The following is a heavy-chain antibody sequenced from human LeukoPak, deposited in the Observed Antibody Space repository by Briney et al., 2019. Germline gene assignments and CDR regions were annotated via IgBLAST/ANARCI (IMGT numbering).Heavy chain of an antibody. Sequence: GESLKISCKGSGYLFTSYWIGWGRQLPGKGLEWMGSIYPGDSDTRYSPSFQGQVTISADKSISTAYLQWSSLKASDTAMYYCARHEGHDYGDYVDYWGQGTLVTVSS. J-gene: IGHJ4*02. D-gene: IGHD4-17*01. CDR2: IYPGDSDT. CDR1: GYLFTSYW. V-gene: IGHV5-51*01. CDR3: ARHEGHDYGDYVDY.